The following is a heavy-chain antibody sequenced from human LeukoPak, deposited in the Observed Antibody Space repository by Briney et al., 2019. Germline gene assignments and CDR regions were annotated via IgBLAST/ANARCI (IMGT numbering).Heavy chain of an antibody. V-gene: IGHV4-39*01. Sequence: SETLSLTCTVSGGSISSSSYYWGWIRQPPGKGLEWIGSIYYSGSTYYNPSLKSRVTISVDTSKNQFSLNVSSVTAADTAVYYCARAGIHCTSFGCYTGWFDLWGQGSPVAVSS. CDR1: GGSISSSSYY. J-gene: IGHJ5*02. CDR2: IYYSGST. CDR3: ARAGIHCTSFGCYTGWFDL. D-gene: IGHD2-8*01.